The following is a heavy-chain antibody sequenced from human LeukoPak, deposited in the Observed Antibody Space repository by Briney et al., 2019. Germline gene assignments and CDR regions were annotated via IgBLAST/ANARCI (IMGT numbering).Heavy chain of an antibody. CDR2: IYYSGST. J-gene: IGHJ4*02. V-gene: IGHV4-59*08. Sequence: PSETLSLTCTVSGGSISSYYWSWIRQPPGKGLEWIGYIYYSGSTNYNPSLKSRVTISVDTSKNQFSLKLSSVTAADTAVYYCARQADGSYDYWGQGTLVTVSS. CDR3: ARQADGSYDY. D-gene: IGHD5-24*01. CDR1: GGSISSYY.